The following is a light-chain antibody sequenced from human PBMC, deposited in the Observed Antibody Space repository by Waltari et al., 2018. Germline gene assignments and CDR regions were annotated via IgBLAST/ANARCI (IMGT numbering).Light chain of an antibody. J-gene: IGLJ2*01. CDR3: NSRDSSGNHVV. CDR1: SPRSYY. CDR2: GKN. V-gene: IGLV3-19*01. Sequence: SSELTQDPAVSVALGETVRITCQGDSPRSYYASWYQQKPGQAPVLVIYGKNNRPSGIPDRFSVSSSGNTASLTITGAQAEDEADYYCNSRDSSGNHVVFGGGTKLTVL.